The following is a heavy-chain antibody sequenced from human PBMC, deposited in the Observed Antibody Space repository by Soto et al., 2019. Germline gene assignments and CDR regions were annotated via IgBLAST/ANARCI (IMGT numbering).Heavy chain of an antibody. CDR2: ISSIGST. V-gene: IGHV4-30-4*01. CDR3: ARGLVIRHYYYPGMDV. D-gene: IGHD3-9*01. J-gene: IGHJ6*02. CDR1: CGSISSGAYF. Sequence: QVQLQESGPGRVKPSQTLSLTCTVSCGSISSGAYFWCWILQSPGKGLERIGYISSIGSTYYNPSLKSRVSVSRDTSKNQFSLKLSSVTTTDTAVYYCARGLVIRHYYYPGMDVWGQGTTVTVSS.